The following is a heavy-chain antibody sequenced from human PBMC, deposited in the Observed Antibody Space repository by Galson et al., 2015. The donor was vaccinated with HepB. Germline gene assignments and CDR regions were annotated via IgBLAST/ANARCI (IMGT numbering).Heavy chain of an antibody. CDR3: TRLRVGGGNADDY. CDR1: GFTFSGSA. V-gene: IGHV3-73*01. CDR2: IRSKANSYAT. J-gene: IGHJ4*02. D-gene: IGHD4-23*01. Sequence: SLRLSCAASGFTFSGSAMHWVRQASGKGLEWVGRIRSKANSYATAYAASVKGRFTISRDDSKNTAYLQMNSLKTEDTAVYYCTRLRVGGGNADDYWGQGTLVTVSS.